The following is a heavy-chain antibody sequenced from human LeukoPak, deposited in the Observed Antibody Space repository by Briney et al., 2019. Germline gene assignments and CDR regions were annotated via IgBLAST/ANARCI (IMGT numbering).Heavy chain of an antibody. CDR3: AIHCSGGSCSRSYYFDY. Sequence: GASVKVSCKASGYTFSSHAVHWVRQAPGQRLEWMGWINPCNGDTKYSQKFQDRGTITRDTSASTAYMELSSLRSEDTAVYYCAIHCSGGSCSRSYYFDYWGQGTRVTVSS. CDR1: GYTFSSHA. D-gene: IGHD2-15*01. CDR2: INPCNGDT. V-gene: IGHV1-3*01. J-gene: IGHJ4*02.